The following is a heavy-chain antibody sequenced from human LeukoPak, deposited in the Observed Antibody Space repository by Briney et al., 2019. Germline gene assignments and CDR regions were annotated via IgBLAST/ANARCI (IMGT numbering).Heavy chain of an antibody. CDR2: INPNSGVT. CDR3: AREAQVGTATHDAFDI. D-gene: IGHD4-23*01. J-gene: IGHJ3*02. CDR1: RYTFTGYY. Sequence: ASVKVSCKASRYTFTGYYMHWVRQAPGQGLEWMAWINPNSGVTNYAQRFQGRVTMTRDTSITTAYMELNRLRSDDTAVYYCAREAQVGTATHDAFDIWGQGTMVTVSS. V-gene: IGHV1-2*02.